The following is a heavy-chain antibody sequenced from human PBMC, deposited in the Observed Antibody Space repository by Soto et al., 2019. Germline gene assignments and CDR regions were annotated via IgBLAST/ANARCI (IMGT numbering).Heavy chain of an antibody. CDR1: GDTFSFYT. CDR3: AASYGSAYRAFAY. V-gene: IGHV1-69*02. D-gene: IGHD3-10*01. CDR2: INPIVSMS. Sequence: QVQLVQSGTEVKKPGSSVKVSCKASGDTFSFYTINWVRQAPGLGLEWVGRINPIVSMSNYAQKFQGRVSMTAEKSRGKAYMELRSLSSDATPMYFCAASYGSAYRAFAYWGQGALVIVSS. J-gene: IGHJ4*02.